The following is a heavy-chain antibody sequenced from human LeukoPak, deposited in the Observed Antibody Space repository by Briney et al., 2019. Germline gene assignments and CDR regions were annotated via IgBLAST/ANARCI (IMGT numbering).Heavy chain of an antibody. CDR1: GGSISSSNW. Sequence: SGTLSLTCAVSGGSISSSNWWSWVRQPPGKGLEWIGEIYHSGSTNYNPSLKSRVTISVDKSKNQFSLRLSSVTAADTAVYYCARGHYHYDILTGYSGGDWFDPWGQGTLVTVSS. D-gene: IGHD3-9*01. J-gene: IGHJ5*02. CDR2: IYHSGST. CDR3: ARGHYHYDILTGYSGGDWFDP. V-gene: IGHV4-4*02.